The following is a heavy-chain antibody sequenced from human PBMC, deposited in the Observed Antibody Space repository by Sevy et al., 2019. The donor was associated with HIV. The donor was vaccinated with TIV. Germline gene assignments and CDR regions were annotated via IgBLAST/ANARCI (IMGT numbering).Heavy chain of an antibody. V-gene: IGHV3-30*18. Sequence: GGSLRLSCIGSGFSFSYYGIHWVRQSPGKGLDWVALISHDGINEYYEDSVKGRFTISRDNSKNTAYLEMNSLRNEDTAIYFCANTYSGSYSHSYLYALDVWGQGTTVTVSS. J-gene: IGHJ6*02. CDR2: ISHDGINE. D-gene: IGHD1-26*01. CDR3: ANTYSGSYSHSYLYALDV. CDR1: GFSFSYYG.